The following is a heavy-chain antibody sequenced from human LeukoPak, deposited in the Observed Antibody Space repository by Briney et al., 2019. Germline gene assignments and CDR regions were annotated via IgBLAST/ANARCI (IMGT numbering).Heavy chain of an antibody. Sequence: GESLKLSRKCSGYRFTTYWIGWVRQMPGKGLEWMGIIYPGDSDTRYSSSFQGQVTISADKSISTAFLQWSTLKASDTSMYYCASPRGGFCRGVSCYSLAFDVWGQGTMVSVSS. V-gene: IGHV5-51*01. CDR1: GYRFTTYW. CDR2: IYPGDSDT. D-gene: IGHD2-15*01. J-gene: IGHJ3*01. CDR3: ASPRGGFCRGVSCYSLAFDV.